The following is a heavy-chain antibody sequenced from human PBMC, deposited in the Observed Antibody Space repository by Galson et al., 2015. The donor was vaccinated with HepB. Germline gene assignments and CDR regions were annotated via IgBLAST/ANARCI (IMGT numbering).Heavy chain of an antibody. V-gene: IGHV1-69*13. Sequence: SVKVSCKASGGTFSSYAISWVRQAPGQGLEWMGGIIPIFGTANYAQKFQGRVTITADESTSTAYMELSSLRSEDTAVYYCARDSRRYCSSTSCYGGVAYWGQGTLVTVSS. D-gene: IGHD2-2*01. J-gene: IGHJ4*02. CDR2: IIPIFGTA. CDR3: ARDSRRYCSSTSCYGGVAY. CDR1: GGTFSSYA.